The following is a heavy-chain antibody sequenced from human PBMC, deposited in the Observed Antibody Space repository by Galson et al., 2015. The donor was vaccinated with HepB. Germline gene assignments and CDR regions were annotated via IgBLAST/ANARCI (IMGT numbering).Heavy chain of an antibody. CDR2: IWYDGSNK. CDR3: ARGDVMDDSASNYFYYMDV. D-gene: IGHD2-8*01. V-gene: IGHV3-33*01. J-gene: IGHJ6*03. Sequence: SLRLSCAASGFTFSSYGMHWVRQAPGKGLEWVAVIWYDGSNKYYADSVKGRFTISRDNFKKTLYLQMNSLRAEDTAVYYCARGDVMDDSASNYFYYMDVWGKGTTVTVSS. CDR1: GFTFSSYG.